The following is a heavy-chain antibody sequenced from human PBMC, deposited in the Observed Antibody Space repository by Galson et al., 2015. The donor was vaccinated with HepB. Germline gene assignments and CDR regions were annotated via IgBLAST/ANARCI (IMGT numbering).Heavy chain of an antibody. CDR1: GYSFTSYW. V-gene: IGHV5-10-1*01. CDR2: IDPSDSYT. J-gene: IGHJ6*02. CDR3: AMAAIPTRYYYYGMDV. Sequence: QSGAEVKKPGESLRISCKGSGYSFTSYWISWVRQMPGKGLEWMGRIDPSDSYTNYSPSFQGHVTISADKSISTAYLQWSSLKASDTAMYYCAMAAIPTRYYYYGMDVWGQGTTVTVSS. D-gene: IGHD5-24*01.